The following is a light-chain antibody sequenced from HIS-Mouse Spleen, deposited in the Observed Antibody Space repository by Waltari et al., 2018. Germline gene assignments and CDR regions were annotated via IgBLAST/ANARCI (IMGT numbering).Light chain of an antibody. CDR2: GKN. CDR3: NGRDSSGNQVV. CDR1: SLRSYY. Sequence: SSELTQDPAVSVALGQTVRITCQGDSLRSYYASWYQQKPGQAPVLVSDGKNNRPSGIQDRFSGSSSGNAGSLTITGAQAEDEADYCCNGRDSSGNQVVFGGGTKLTVL. J-gene: IGLJ2*01. V-gene: IGLV3-19*01.